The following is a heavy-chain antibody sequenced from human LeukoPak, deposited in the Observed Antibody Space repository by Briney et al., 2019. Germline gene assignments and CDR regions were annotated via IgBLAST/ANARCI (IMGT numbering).Heavy chain of an antibody. CDR1: GASINSALYY. V-gene: IGHV4-39*01. CDR3: AKHTIFCSFINCSPFDP. Sequence: PSETLSLTCTVSGASINSALYYWAWIRQTPEQKLEWIASVSHDGITKYSPSHGGRVSLSADTSKNAFFMEVHSVTAADSAIYYCAKHTIFCSFINCSPFDPWGQGTLVTVSS. J-gene: IGHJ5*02. D-gene: IGHD3-3*01. CDR2: VSHDGIT.